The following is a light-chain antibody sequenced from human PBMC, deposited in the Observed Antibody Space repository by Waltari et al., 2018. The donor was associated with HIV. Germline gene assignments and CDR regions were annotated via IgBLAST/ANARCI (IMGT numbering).Light chain of an antibody. CDR2: GNT. J-gene: IGLJ3*02. V-gene: IGLV1-40*01. Sequence: QSVLTQPPSVSGAPGQRVTISCSGSSPNLGAGYDLPWYQQLPGTAPRLLIYGNTNRPSGVPDRFSGSKSGTSASLAITGLQAEDEADYYCQSYDSSLSGWVFGGGTKLTVV. CDR3: QSYDSSLSGWV. CDR1: SPNLGAGYD.